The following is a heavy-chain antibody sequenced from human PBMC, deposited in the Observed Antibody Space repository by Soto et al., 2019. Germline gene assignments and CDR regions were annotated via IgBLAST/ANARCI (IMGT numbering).Heavy chain of an antibody. J-gene: IGHJ6*02. D-gene: IGHD3-10*01. CDR2: IYYSGST. CDR1: GGSISSSSSY. V-gene: IGHV4-39*01. CDR3: ARRSRGSGTRIYYYYGMDV. Sequence: SETLSLTCTVSGGSISSSSSYWGWIRQPPGKGLEWIGSIYYSGSTYYNPSLKSRVTISVDTSKNQFSLKLSSVTAADTAVYYCARRSRGSGTRIYYYYGMDVWGQGTTVTVSS.